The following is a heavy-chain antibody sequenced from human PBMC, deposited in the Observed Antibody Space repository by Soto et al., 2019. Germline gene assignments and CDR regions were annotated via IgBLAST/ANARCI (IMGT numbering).Heavy chain of an antibody. V-gene: IGHV4-59*08. Sequence: QVQLHEPGPGLVKPSETLSLTCTVSDVSTTNFFWKWFRQPPGKGLEWIGIIHSSGTTNFNPSLESRVTISLDTYKGQCSLKMNSVTAADSAVYYCARGSGWLTDYWGRGSQVTVST. CDR3: ARGSGWLTDY. CDR2: IHSSGTT. CDR1: DVSTTNFF. D-gene: IGHD6-19*01. J-gene: IGHJ4*02.